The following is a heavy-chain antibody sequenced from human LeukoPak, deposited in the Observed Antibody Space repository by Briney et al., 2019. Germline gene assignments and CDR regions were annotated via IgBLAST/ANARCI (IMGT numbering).Heavy chain of an antibody. J-gene: IGHJ3*02. CDR3: ARGSASGSYRHAFDI. Sequence: GGSLRLSCAASGFTFSSYSMNWVRQAPGKGLEWVSYISRSSSTISYADSVKGRFTISRDNAKNSLYLQMNSLRDEDTAVYYCARGSASGSYRHAFDIWGQGTMVTVSS. V-gene: IGHV3-48*02. CDR2: ISRSSSTI. D-gene: IGHD1-26*01. CDR1: GFTFSSYS.